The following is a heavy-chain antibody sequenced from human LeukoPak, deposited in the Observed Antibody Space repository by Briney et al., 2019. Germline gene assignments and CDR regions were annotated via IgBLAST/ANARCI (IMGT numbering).Heavy chain of an antibody. CDR2: IIPIFGTA. V-gene: IGHV1-69*05. CDR1: GGTFSSYA. D-gene: IGHD1-14*01. Sequence: ASVKVSCKASGGTFSSYAISWVRQAPGQGLEWTGGIIPIFGTANYAQKFQGRVTITTDESTSTAYMELSSLRSEDTAAYYCARDRNFNWFDPWGQGTLVTVSS. CDR3: ARDRNFNWFDP. J-gene: IGHJ5*02.